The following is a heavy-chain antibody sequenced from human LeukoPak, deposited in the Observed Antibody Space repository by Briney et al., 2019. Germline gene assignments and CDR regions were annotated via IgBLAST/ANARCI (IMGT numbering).Heavy chain of an antibody. CDR1: GGSFSGYY. CDR2: INHSGST. Sequence: SETLSLTCAVYGGSFSGYYWSWIRQPPGKGLEWIGEINHSGSTNYNPSLKSRVTISVDTSKNRFSLKLSSVTAADTAVYYCASWNGGVDKDAFDIWGQGTMVTVSS. D-gene: IGHD3-16*01. V-gene: IGHV4-34*01. CDR3: ASWNGGVDKDAFDI. J-gene: IGHJ3*02.